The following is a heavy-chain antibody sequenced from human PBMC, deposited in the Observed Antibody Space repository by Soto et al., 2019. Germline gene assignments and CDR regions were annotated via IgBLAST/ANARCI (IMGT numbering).Heavy chain of an antibody. J-gene: IGHJ6*02. CDR1: GFTFSSYA. CDR3: AKDLIAVAGPGRDYYYYYGMDV. V-gene: IGHV3-23*01. Sequence: SLRLSCAASGFTFSSYAMSWVRQAPGKGLEWVSAISGSGGSTYYADSVKGRFTISRDNSKNTLYLQMNSLRAEDTAVYYCAKDLIAVAGPGRDYYYYYGMDVWGQGTTVTVSS. CDR2: ISGSGGST. D-gene: IGHD6-19*01.